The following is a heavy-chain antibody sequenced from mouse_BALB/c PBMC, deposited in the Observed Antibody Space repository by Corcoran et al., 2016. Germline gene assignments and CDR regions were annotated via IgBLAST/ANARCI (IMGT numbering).Heavy chain of an antibody. CDR2: IYPYNGGT. J-gene: IGHJ1*01. CDR1: GYTFTDYN. CDR3: TRLVVSNYWYFDV. V-gene: IGHV1S29*02. Sequence: EVQLQQSGTELVKPGASVKISCKASGYTFTDYNMHWVKQSHGKSLEWIGYIYPYNGGTGYNQKFKSKATLTVDNSSSTAYMELRSLTSEDSAVYYCTRLVVSNYWYFDVWAAATTVTVSS. D-gene: IGHD1-1*02.